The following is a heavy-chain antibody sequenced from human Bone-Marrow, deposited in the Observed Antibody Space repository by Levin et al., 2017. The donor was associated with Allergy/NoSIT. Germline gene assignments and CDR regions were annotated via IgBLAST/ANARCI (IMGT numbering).Heavy chain of an antibody. CDR1: GFTFSSYA. Sequence: GGSLRLSCAASGFTFSSYAMSWVRQAPGKGLEWVSAISGSGGSTYYADSVKGRFTISRDNSKNTLYLQMNSLRAEDTAVYYCAREYSSSSNYYYYYGMDVWGQGTTVTVSS. CDR2: ISGSGGST. V-gene: IGHV3-23*01. CDR3: AREYSSSSNYYYYYGMDV. J-gene: IGHJ6*02. D-gene: IGHD6-6*01.